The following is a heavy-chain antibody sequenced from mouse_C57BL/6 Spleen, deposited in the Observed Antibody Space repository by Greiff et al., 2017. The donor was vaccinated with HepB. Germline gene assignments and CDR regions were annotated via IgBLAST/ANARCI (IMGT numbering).Heavy chain of an antibody. Sequence: QVQLQQSGAELVRPGTSVKVSCKASGYAFTNYLIEWVKQRPGQGLEWIGVFNPGSGGTNYNEKFKGKATLTADKSSSTAYMQLSSLTSEDSAVYFCARSGSYFDYWGQGTTLTVSS. CDR1: GYAFTNYL. CDR2: FNPGSGGT. CDR3: ARSGSYFDY. J-gene: IGHJ2*01. V-gene: IGHV1-54*01.